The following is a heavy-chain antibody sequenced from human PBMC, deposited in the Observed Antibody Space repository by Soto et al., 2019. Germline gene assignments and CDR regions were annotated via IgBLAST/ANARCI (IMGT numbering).Heavy chain of an antibody. CDR3: SRVNYGGNSADY. D-gene: IGHD4-17*01. CDR1: VGTFSSYA. V-gene: IGHV1-69*01. Sequence: QVQLVQSGAEVKKPGSSVKVSCKASVGTFSSYASSWVRQSPGQGLEWMGGIIPIFGKANFAQKFQGRGTITAEESTSTGYMELSSLRSEDTAVYYCSRVNYGGNSADYWGQGTLVTVSS. CDR2: IIPIFGKA. J-gene: IGHJ4*02.